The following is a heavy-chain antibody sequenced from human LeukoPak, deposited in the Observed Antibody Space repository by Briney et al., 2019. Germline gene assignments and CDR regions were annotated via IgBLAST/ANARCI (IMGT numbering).Heavy chain of an antibody. CDR2: ITTGRGET. CDR3: ARDQTPYYYDSSGYYYPPNDAFDI. CDR1: GYTFTDYA. J-gene: IGHJ3*02. D-gene: IGHD3-22*01. Sequence: LVASVKVSCKASGYTFTDYALHWVRQAPGQSLEWMGWITTGRGETRYSQDFQRRITLTRDKSANTLYMDLSDLTSEDTAVYYCARDQTPYYYDSSGYYYPPNDAFDIWGQGTMVTVSS. V-gene: IGHV1-3*03.